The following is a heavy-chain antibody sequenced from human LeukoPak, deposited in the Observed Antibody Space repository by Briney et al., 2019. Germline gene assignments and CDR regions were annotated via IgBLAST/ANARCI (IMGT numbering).Heavy chain of an antibody. D-gene: IGHD2-2*01. V-gene: IGHV3-21*06. CDR2: ISTSSSYI. CDR1: GFTFSNYS. J-gene: IGHJ4*02. Sequence: GGSLRLSCAASGFTFSNYSMNWVRQAPGKGLEWVSSISTSSSYIYYADSVKGRFTISRGNAKNSLYLQMNSLRAEDTAVYYCVVPAAQNSELDYWGQGTLVTVSS. CDR3: VVPAAQNSELDY.